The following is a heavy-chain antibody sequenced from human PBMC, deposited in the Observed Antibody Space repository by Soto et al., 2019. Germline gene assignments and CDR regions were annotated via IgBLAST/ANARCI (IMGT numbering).Heavy chain of an antibody. J-gene: IGHJ4*02. CDR2: IIPILGIA. CDR1: GGTFSSYT. V-gene: IGHV1-69*02. Sequence: QVQLVQSGAEVKKPGSSVKVSCKASGGTFSSYTISWVRQAPGQGLEWMGRIIPILGIANYAQKFQGRVTITADKSTSTAYMELSSLRSEDTAVYYCARSGVAAAGTTFSDYWGQGTLVTVSS. D-gene: IGHD6-13*01. CDR3: ARSGVAAAGTTFSDY.